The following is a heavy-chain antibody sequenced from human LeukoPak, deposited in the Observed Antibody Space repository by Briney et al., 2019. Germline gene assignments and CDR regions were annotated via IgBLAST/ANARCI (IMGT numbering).Heavy chain of an antibody. D-gene: IGHD1-1*01. V-gene: IGHV5-51*01. CDR3: ARHPQRAWNDPPPFDY. Sequence: GESLKISCKGSGYSFTNYWIAWVRQMPGKGLEWMGIIYPGDSDTRYSPSFQGQVTISADKSISTAYLQWSSLKASDTAIYYCARHPQRAWNDPPPFDYWGQGTLVTVSS. CDR2: IYPGDSDT. J-gene: IGHJ4*02. CDR1: GYSFTNYW.